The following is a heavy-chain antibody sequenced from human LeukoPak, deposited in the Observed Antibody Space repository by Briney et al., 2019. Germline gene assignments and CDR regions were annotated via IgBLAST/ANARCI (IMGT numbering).Heavy chain of an antibody. CDR3: ASRWWYFDL. CDR1: GFAFSSDW. CDR2: INSDGSST. V-gene: IGHV3-74*03. D-gene: IGHD6-13*01. Sequence: GSLRLSCAASGFAFSSDWMHWVRQAPGKGLVWVSRINSDGSSTTYADSAKGRFTISRDNAKNTLYLQMNSLRAEDTALYYCASRWWYFDLWGRGTLVTVSS. J-gene: IGHJ2*01.